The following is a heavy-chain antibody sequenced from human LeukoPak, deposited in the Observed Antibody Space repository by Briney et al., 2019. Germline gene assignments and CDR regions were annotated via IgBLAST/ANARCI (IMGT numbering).Heavy chain of an antibody. CDR3: ARLTRLSTSPDRYYLDY. D-gene: IGHD6-6*01. J-gene: IGHJ4*02. CDR2: IYTSGVT. Sequence: SETLSLTCTVSGDSIGSYYWSWIRQPPGKGLEWIGYIYTSGVTNYIPSLKGRVTISIDTSKNQFSLKLSSVTAADSAVYYCARLTRLSTSPDRYYLDYWGQGTLVTVSS. CDR1: GDSIGSYY. V-gene: IGHV4-4*09.